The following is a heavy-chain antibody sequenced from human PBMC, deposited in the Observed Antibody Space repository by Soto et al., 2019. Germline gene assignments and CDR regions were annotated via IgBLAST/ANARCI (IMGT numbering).Heavy chain of an antibody. J-gene: IGHJ6*02. V-gene: IGHV4-4*07. D-gene: IGHD1-26*01. Sequence: QVQLQESGPGLVKPSETLSLTCSLSGGSIRSYYWSWIRQPAGGALEWVGRIYPTGNTNYNPSLKSRLTMSLDTSKNQFSLTLSSVTAADTAVYYCAREGASGFGMDVWCQGTTVTVSS. CDR1: GGSIRSYY. CDR3: AREGASGFGMDV. CDR2: IYPTGNT.